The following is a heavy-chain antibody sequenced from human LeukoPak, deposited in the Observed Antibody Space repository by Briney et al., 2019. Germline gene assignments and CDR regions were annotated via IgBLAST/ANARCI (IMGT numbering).Heavy chain of an antibody. V-gene: IGHV4-39*01. D-gene: IGHD6-19*01. CDR1: GGSISSSPYY. Sequence: SETLSLTSTVSGGSISSSPYYWAWIRQPPGKGLEWIGNIHYSGNTYYNPSLKSRVSISVDTSKNQFSLNLRYVTAADTAVYYCARPGGGLARSPYDFWSQGTLVTVSS. CDR3: ARPGGGLARSPYDF. J-gene: IGHJ4*02. CDR2: IHYSGNT.